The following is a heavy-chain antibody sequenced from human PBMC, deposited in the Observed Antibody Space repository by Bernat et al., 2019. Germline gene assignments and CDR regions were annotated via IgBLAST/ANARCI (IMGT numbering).Heavy chain of an antibody. D-gene: IGHD6-13*01. V-gene: IGHV3-7*01. CDR1: GFTFSGYW. CDR2: IKQDGSDK. CDR3: SKCRAPPGRLYYYYDGLDV. Sequence: EVQLVESGGGLVQPGGSLRLSCEVSGFTFSGYWMTWVRQAPGKGLEWVANIKQDGSDKYYVDSVKGRFTISRDNAKNSVYLQMDSLRAEDTAVYYCSKCRAPPGRLYYYYDGLDVWGQGTTVTVSS. J-gene: IGHJ6*02.